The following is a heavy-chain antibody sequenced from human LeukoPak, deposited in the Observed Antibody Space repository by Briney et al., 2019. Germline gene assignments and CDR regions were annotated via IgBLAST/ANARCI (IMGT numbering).Heavy chain of an antibody. CDR2: IYYSGST. V-gene: IGHV4-39*07. CDR3: ARSYNWNFIDY. CDR1: GGSISSSSYY. Sequence: SETLSLTCTVSGGSISSSSYYWSWIRQPPGKGLEWIGSIYYSGSTYYNPSLKSRVTISVDTSKNQFSLKLSSVTAADTAVYYCARSYNWNFIDYWGQGTLVTVSS. J-gene: IGHJ4*02. D-gene: IGHD1-7*01.